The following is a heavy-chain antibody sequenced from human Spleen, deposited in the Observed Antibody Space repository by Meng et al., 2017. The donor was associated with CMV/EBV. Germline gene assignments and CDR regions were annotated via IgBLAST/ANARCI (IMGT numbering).Heavy chain of an antibody. J-gene: IGHJ4*02. D-gene: IGHD4-23*01. Sequence: AFGFTFSSYSMNWVRQAPGKGLEWVSSISSSSSYIYYADSVKGRFTISRDNAKNSLYLQMNSLRAEDTAVYYCARDRGYGGNGLGYWGQGTLVTVSS. CDR2: ISSSSSYI. CDR3: ARDRGYGGNGLGY. V-gene: IGHV3-21*01. CDR1: GFTFSSYS.